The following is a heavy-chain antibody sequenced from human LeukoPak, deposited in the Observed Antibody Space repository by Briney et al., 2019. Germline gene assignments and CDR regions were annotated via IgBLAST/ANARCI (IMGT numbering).Heavy chain of an antibody. J-gene: IGHJ5*02. CDR2: IYYDGSNN. D-gene: IGHD2-2*01. CDR3: AKDGMGCSSTSCQGLWFDP. CDR1: GFTFNSFG. Sequence: GGSLRLSCAASGFTFNSFGIHWVRQAPGKGLEWVAVIYYDGSNNFYSDSVKGRFTISRDNSKNTLYLQMNSLRAEDTAVYYCAKDGMGCSSTSCQGLWFDPWGQGTLVTVSS. V-gene: IGHV3-33*06.